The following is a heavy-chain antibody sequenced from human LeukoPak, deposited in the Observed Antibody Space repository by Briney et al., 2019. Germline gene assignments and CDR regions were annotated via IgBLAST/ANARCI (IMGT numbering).Heavy chain of an antibody. D-gene: IGHD1-26*01. CDR2: IKSNIDGGTT. CDR1: GITFRNAW. V-gene: IGHV3-15*01. CDR3: TSSGTSGAGDFDY. J-gene: IGHJ4*02. Sequence: GGSLRLSCAASGITFRNAWMTWVDQAPGKGLEWVGRIKSNIDGGTTDYAAPVKGRFSISRHDSKSTLYLQMNSLKTEDTAVYYCTSSGTSGAGDFDYWGQGTLVTVSS.